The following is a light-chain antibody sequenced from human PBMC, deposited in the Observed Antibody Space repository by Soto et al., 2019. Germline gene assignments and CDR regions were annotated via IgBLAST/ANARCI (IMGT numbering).Light chain of an antibody. CDR1: SSDVGGYNY. Sequence: QSALTQPASVSGSPGQSITISCIGTSSDVGGYNYVSWYQQHPGKAPKLMIQDVSDRPSGVSNRFSGSKSGNTASLTISGLQAEDEADYSCSSYSSSTTLVVFGGGTKLTVL. CDR2: DVS. CDR3: SSYSSSTTLVV. V-gene: IGLV2-14*01. J-gene: IGLJ2*01.